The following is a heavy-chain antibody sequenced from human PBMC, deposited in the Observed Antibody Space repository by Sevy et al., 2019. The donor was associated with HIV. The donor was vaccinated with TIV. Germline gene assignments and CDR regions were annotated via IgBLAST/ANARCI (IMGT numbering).Heavy chain of an antibody. D-gene: IGHD5-12*01. CDR1: GFTLSNYD. CDR2: IQYDGSIQ. Sequence: GGSLRLSCIESGFTLSNYDIHWVRQAAGKGLEWVAFIQYDGSIQYYADSVKGRFTISRDNSKNTLYLQMNSLRPEDTAIYYCAKRGSKSGYALGYWGQGTLVNVSS. J-gene: IGHJ4*02. CDR3: AKRGSKSGYALGY. V-gene: IGHV3-30*02.